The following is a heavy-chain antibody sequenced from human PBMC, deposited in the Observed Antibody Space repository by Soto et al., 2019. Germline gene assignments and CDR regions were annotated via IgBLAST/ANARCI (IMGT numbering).Heavy chain of an antibody. J-gene: IGHJ2*01. CDR1: GGSISSYY. V-gene: IGHV4-59*01. Sequence: SETLSLTCTVSGGSISSYYWSWIRQPPGKGLEWIGYIYYSGSTNYNPSLKSRVTISVDTSKNQFSLKLSSVTAADTAVYYCARDGGRIAAAAHWYFDLWGRGTLVTVSS. CDR3: ARDGGRIAAAAHWYFDL. CDR2: IYYSGST. D-gene: IGHD6-13*01.